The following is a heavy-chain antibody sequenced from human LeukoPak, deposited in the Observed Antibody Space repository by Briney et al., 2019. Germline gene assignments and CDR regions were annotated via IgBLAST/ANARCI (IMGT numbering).Heavy chain of an antibody. CDR2: ITDVGDRA. Sequence: GGSLRLSCAASGFSLKTYNMNWVRQAPGKGLEWVSTITDVGDRALYIDSVRGRFTISRDDSKNTLYLQMNSLRAEDTAVYYRTKGQDFRLGSMDFWGQGTLVTVSS. V-gene: IGHV3-23*01. J-gene: IGHJ4*02. D-gene: IGHD7-27*01. CDR3: TKGQDFRLGSMDF. CDR1: GFSLKTYN.